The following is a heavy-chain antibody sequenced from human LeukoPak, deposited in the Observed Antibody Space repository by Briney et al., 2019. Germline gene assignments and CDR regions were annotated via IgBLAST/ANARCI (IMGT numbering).Heavy chain of an antibody. CDR1: GFTFSRNL. D-gene: IGHD6-13*01. Sequence: GGSLRLSCAASGFTFSRNLMTWVRQAPGKGLEWVANIYQDGSEKYYVDSVRGRFPISRGNAKNTLYLQMNSLRAEDTAVYFCASERPSSSWYDYRGQGTLVTVSS. V-gene: IGHV3-7*01. CDR2: IYQDGSEK. J-gene: IGHJ4*02. CDR3: ASERPSSSWYDY.